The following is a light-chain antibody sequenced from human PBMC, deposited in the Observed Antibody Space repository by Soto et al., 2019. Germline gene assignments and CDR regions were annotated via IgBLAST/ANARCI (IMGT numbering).Light chain of an antibody. V-gene: IGKV3-11*01. CDR3: QQRSNWPIT. CDR1: QSVSGNF. J-gene: IGKJ5*01. Sequence: EIVLTQSPGTLSSSPVERATLSCRVSQSVSGNFLAWYQEKPGQAPRLLIYDASNRATGIPARFSGSGSGTDFTLTISSLEPEDFAVYYCQQRSNWPITFGQGTRLEIK. CDR2: DAS.